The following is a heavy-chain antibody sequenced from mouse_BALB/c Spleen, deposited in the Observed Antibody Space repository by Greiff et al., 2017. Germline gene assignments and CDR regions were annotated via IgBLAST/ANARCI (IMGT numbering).Heavy chain of an antibody. D-gene: IGHD1-1*01. V-gene: IGHV7-3*02. CDR2: IRNKANGYTT. J-gene: IGHJ4*01. CDR3: SRIITILYAIDY. CDR1: GFTFTDYY. Sequence: EVKLMESGGGLVQPGGSLRLSCATSGFTFTDYYMSWVRQPPGKALEWLGFIRNKANGYTTEYSASVKGRFTISRDNSQSILYLQMNTLRAEDSATYYCSRIITILYAIDYWRQGTSVTVSS.